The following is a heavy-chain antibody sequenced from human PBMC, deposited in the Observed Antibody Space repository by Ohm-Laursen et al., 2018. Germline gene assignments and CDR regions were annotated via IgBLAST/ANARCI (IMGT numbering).Heavy chain of an antibody. CDR1: GFTFSSYW. CDR2: ISWNSGSI. J-gene: IGHJ4*02. Sequence: SLRLSCSASGFTFSSYWMHWVRQAPGKGLEWVSGISWNSGSIAYADSVKGRFTISRDNAKNSLYLQMNSLRAEDTALYYCAKDMVRVGPTTAFDYWGQGTLVTVSS. D-gene: IGHD1-26*01. V-gene: IGHV3-9*01. CDR3: AKDMVRVGPTTAFDY.